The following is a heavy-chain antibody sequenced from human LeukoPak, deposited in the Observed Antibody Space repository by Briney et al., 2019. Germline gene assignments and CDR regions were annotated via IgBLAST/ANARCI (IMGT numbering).Heavy chain of an antibody. CDR1: GFTFSNAW. CDR3: TREETRFGAFDS. CDR2: IKSKTDGGTT. J-gene: IGHJ5*01. V-gene: IGHV3-15*01. Sequence: GGYLRRSCAASGFTFSNAWMSWVRQAPGKGQEWVGRIKSKTDGGTTDYAASVKGRFTISRDDSKNTLYLQVNSLKTEDTAVYYCTREETRFGAFDSWGQGTLVTVSA. D-gene: IGHD3-16*01.